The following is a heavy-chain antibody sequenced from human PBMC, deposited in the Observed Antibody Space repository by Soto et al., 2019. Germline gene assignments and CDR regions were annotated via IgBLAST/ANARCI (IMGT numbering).Heavy chain of an antibody. Sequence: QITLKESGPTLVKPTQTLTLTCTLSGFSLTTGGAGVGWIRQPPGKALEWLALIYWNDDSRYSPSLKSRLTITEDTSKNQVVLRMTNMDPVDIATYYCAHRGYGNYPRDNWFDPWGQGILVIVSS. V-gene: IGHV2-5*01. CDR2: IYWNDDS. CDR1: GFSLTTGGAG. J-gene: IGHJ5*02. CDR3: AHRGYGNYPRDNWFDP. D-gene: IGHD4-17*01.